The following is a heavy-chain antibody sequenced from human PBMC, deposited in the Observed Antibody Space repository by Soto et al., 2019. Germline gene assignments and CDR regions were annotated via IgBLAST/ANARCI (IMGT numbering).Heavy chain of an antibody. CDR2: ISYNGDT. J-gene: IGHJ6*02. CDR1: IRSHSNYY. CDR3: EIQPPATTDIDI. V-gene: IGHV4-59*08. Sequence: GTRSLTGSASIRSHSNYYLSWIRQPPGKGLEGIGYISYNGDTNYNQSLKRRDAMSVHTPKNHVSPTLSSETAAHTPVLYCEIQPPATTDIDIWGQGTTVTISS. D-gene: IGHD1-1*01.